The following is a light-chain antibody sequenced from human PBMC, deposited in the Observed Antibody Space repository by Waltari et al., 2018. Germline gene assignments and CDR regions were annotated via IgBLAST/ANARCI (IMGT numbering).Light chain of an antibody. J-gene: IGKJ2*01. Sequence: EIVMTQSPAALSVSPGERVTLSCRASHNIGTTLAWYQQKPGQSPRLLLYLASTRATGVPARFSGSGSGTEFTLTISSLQSEDFGVYYCQQFTIWPYTFGQGTKLEI. CDR1: HNIGTT. V-gene: IGKV3-15*01. CDR2: LAS. CDR3: QQFTIWPYT.